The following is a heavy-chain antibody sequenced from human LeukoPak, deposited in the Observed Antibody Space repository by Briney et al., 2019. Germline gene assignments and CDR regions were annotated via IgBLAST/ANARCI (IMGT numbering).Heavy chain of an antibody. CDR1: GGTFSSYA. CDR2: IIPILGIA. V-gene: IGHV1-69*04. CDR3: ARTYDSLNYYFDY. Sequence: SVKVSCKASGGTFSSYAISWVRQAPGQGLEWMGRIIPILGIANYAQKFQGRVTITADKSTSTAYMELSSLRSEDTAVYYCARTYDSLNYYFDYWGQGTLVTVSS. J-gene: IGHJ4*02. D-gene: IGHD3-22*01.